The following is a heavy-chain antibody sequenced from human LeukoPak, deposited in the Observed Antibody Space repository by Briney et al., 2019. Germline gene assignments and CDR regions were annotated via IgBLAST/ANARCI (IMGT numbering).Heavy chain of an antibody. CDR2: ISSSSSYI. V-gene: IGHV3-21*01. Sequence: PGGSLRLSCAASGFTFSSYSMNWVRQAPGKGLEWVSSISSSSSYIYYADSVKGRFTISRDNAKNSLYLQMNSLRAEDTAVYYCYPDPLAHDYYGKDVWGQGTTVTVSS. CDR3: YPDPLAHDYYGKDV. J-gene: IGHJ6*02. CDR1: GFTFSSYS. D-gene: IGHD3-3*02.